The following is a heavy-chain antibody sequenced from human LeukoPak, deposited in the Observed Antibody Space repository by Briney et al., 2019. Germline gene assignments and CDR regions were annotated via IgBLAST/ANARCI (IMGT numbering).Heavy chain of an antibody. CDR2: INHSGST. V-gene: IGHV4-34*01. CDR3: ARRLKTGFDLDY. Sequence: SETLSLTCAVYGGSFSGYYWSWIRQPPGKGLEWIGEINHSGSTNYNPSLKSRVTISVDTSKNQFSLKLSSVTAADTAVYYCARRLKTGFDLDYWGQGTLVTVSS. J-gene: IGHJ4*02. CDR1: GGSFSGYY.